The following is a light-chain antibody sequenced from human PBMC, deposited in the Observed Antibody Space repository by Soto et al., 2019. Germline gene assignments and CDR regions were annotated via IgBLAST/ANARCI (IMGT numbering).Light chain of an antibody. J-gene: IGKJ3*01. CDR3: QQYGSSPFT. CDR1: QSISSSY. Sequence: EIVLTQSPGTLSLSPGERATLSCRASQSISSSYLAWYHQHPGQAPRLLIYGASSRATGIPDRFRGSGSGTDFALTISRLEPEDFAVYYCQQYGSSPFTFGPGTKVDIK. V-gene: IGKV3-20*01. CDR2: GAS.